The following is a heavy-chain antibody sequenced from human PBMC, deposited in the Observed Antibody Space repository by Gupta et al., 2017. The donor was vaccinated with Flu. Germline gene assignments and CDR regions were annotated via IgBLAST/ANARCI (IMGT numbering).Heavy chain of an antibody. J-gene: IGHJ4*02. CDR2: ISSSSSYI. CDR1: GFTFSSYS. V-gene: IGHV3-21*01. D-gene: IGHD3-10*01. Sequence: EVQLVESGRGLVKPGGSLRLSCAASGFTFSSYSMNWVRQAPGKGLEWVSSISSSSSYIYYADSVKGRFTISRDNAKNSLYLQMNSLRAEDTAVYYCARSLWFGEPYYFDYWGQGTLVTVSS. CDR3: ARSLWFGEPYYFDY.